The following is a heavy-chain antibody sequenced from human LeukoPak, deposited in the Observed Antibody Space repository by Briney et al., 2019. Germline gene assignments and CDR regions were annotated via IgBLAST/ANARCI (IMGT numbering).Heavy chain of an antibody. CDR1: GFTFSSYA. V-gene: IGHV3-23*01. Sequence: GGSLRLSRAASGFTFSSYAMSWVRQAPGKGLEWVSTISGSGGSTYYADSVKGRFTISRDNSKNTLHLQMNSLRAEDTALYYCAKKMGHSGSYFSYGMDVWGQGTTVTFSS. CDR3: AKKMGHSGSYFSYGMDV. J-gene: IGHJ6*02. D-gene: IGHD3-10*01. CDR2: ISGSGGST.